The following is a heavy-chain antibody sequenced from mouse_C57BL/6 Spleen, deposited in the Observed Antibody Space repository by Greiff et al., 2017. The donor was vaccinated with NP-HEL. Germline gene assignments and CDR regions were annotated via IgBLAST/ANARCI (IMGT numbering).Heavy chain of an antibody. V-gene: IGHV1-55*01. CDR2: IYPGSGST. CDR3: AREGADGYHYGGCAD. CDR1: GYTFTSYW. Sequence: QVQLQQPGAELVKPGASVKMSCKASGYTFTSYWITWVKQRPGQGLEWIGDIYPGSGSTNYNEKFKSKATLTVDTSSSTAYMQLSSLTSEDSAVYYGAREGADGYHYGGCADWGKGTLVTVSA. J-gene: IGHJ3*01. D-gene: IGHD2-3*01.